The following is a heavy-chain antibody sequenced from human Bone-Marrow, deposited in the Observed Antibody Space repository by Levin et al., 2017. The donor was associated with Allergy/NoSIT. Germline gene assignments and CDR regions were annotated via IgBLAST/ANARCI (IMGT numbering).Heavy chain of an antibody. CDR3: ARGGYYYGSGSYDQNDY. J-gene: IGHJ4*02. D-gene: IGHD3-10*01. CDR2: INHSGST. CDR1: GGSFSGYY. Sequence: SETLSLTCAVYGGSFSGYYWSWIRQPPGKGLEWIGEINHSGSTNYNPSLKSRVTISVDTSKNQFSLKLSSVTAADTAVYYCARGGYYYGSGSYDQNDYWGQGTLVTVSS. V-gene: IGHV4-34*01.